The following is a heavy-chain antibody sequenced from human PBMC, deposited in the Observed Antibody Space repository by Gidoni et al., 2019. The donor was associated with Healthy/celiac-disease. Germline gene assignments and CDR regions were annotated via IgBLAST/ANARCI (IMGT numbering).Heavy chain of an antibody. V-gene: IGHV3-23*01. Sequence: EVQLLEAGGGLVQHGGSLRLSCAASGFTFRSYAMSWVRQAPGKGLEWVSAISGIGGSTYYADSVKGRFTISRANSKNTLYLQMNSLRAEDTAVYYCAKKTVTRHIDYWGQGTLVTVSS. CDR3: AKKTVTRHIDY. CDR1: GFTFRSYA. D-gene: IGHD4-17*01. CDR2: ISGIGGST. J-gene: IGHJ4*02.